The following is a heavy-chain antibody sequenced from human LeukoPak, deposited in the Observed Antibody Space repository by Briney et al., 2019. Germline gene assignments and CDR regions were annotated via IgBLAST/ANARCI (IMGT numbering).Heavy chain of an antibody. Sequence: CLSLSRAVSGFTLNNYCTRCVPRAPGKGLECVANIKQDGSAQAYVDSVKARFTITRDNAENSLYLQMNSLRAEDTAVYYYTRVKDVNDDITFQHWGQGTLVIVSS. V-gene: IGHV3-7*01. CDR3: TRVKDVNDDITFQH. CDR2: IKQDGSAQ. D-gene: IGHD3-9*01. CDR1: GFTLNNYC. J-gene: IGHJ1*01.